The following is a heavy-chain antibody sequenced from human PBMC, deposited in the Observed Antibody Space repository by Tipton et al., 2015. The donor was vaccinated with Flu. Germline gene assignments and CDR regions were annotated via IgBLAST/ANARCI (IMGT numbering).Heavy chain of an antibody. Sequence: LRLSCAVYGGSFSGYYWSWIRQPPGKGLEWIGEINHSGSTNYNPSLKSRVTISVDTSKNQFSLKLSSVTAADTAVYYCAAIRGSYLYYYYYGMDVWGQGTTVTVSS. D-gene: IGHD1-26*01. V-gene: IGHV4-34*01. CDR1: GGSFSGYY. CDR3: AAIRGSYLYYYYYGMDV. CDR2: INHSGST. J-gene: IGHJ6*02.